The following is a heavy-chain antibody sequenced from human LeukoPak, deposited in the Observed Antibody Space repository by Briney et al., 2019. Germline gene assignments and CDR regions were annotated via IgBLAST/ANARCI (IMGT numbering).Heavy chain of an antibody. Sequence: GGSLRLSCAASGFTFSSYAMSWVRQAPGKGLEWVSAISGSGGSTYYADSVKGRFTISRDNSKNTLYLQMNSLRAEDTAVYYCARSVLGAYYFDYWGQGNLVTVSS. D-gene: IGHD3-16*01. CDR1: GFTFSSYA. J-gene: IGHJ4*02. CDR2: ISGSGGST. V-gene: IGHV3-23*01. CDR3: ARSVLGAYYFDY.